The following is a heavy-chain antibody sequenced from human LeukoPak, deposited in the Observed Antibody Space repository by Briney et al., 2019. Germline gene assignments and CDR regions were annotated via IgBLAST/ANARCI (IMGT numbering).Heavy chain of an antibody. CDR3: ARSRGGSFDY. CDR1: GFTFNIYW. D-gene: IGHD2-15*01. CDR2: INGDGSST. J-gene: IGHJ4*02. Sequence: GGSLRLSCAASGFTFNIYWMHWVRQAPGKGLVWVSRINGDGSSTNYADSVKGRFTISRDNAKNTLYLQMNSLRAEDTAVYYCARSRGGSFDYWGQGTLVTVSS. V-gene: IGHV3-74*01.